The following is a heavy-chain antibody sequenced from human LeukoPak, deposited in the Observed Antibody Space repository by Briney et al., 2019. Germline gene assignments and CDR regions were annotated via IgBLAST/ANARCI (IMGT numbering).Heavy chain of an antibody. CDR1: GFNFSGYW. CDR3: ARESKGRSKIDY. J-gene: IGHJ4*02. D-gene: IGHD4-17*01. Sequence: GGSLRLSCAASGFNFSGYWMTWVRQAPGKGLEWVANIKKDGSEKYNVDPVKGRFTISRDNANKSLYLQMNSLRAEDTAVYYCARESKGRSKIDYWGQGTPVTVSS. V-gene: IGHV3-7*01. CDR2: IKKDGSEK.